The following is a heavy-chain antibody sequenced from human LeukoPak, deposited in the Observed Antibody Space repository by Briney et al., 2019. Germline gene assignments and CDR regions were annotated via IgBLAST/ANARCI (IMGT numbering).Heavy chain of an antibody. D-gene: IGHD3-22*01. CDR3: AKVGVGGSNPHLLPPYYYYYMDV. Sequence: PGGSLRLSCAASGFTFSSYAMSWVRQAPGKGLEWVSAIGGSGGSTYYADSVKGRFTISRDNSKNTLYLQMNSLRAEDTAVYYCAKVGVGGSNPHLLPPYYYYYMDVWGKGTTVSVFS. CDR1: GFTFSSYA. V-gene: IGHV3-23*01. CDR2: IGGSGGST. J-gene: IGHJ6*03.